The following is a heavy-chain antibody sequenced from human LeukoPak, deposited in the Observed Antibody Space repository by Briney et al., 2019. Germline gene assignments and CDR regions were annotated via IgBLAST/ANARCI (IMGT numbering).Heavy chain of an antibody. CDR2: IIPILGIA. Sequence: SVKVSCKASGGTFSSYAISWVRQAPGQGLEWMGRIIPILGIANYAQKFQGRVTITADKSTSTAYMELSSLRSDDTAVYYCARSRITGTYYFDYWGQGTLVTVSS. V-gene: IGHV1-69*04. D-gene: IGHD1-20*01. CDR1: GGTFSSYA. J-gene: IGHJ4*02. CDR3: ARSRITGTYYFDY.